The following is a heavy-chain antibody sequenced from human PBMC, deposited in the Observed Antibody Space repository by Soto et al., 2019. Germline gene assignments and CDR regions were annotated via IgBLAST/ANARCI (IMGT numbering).Heavy chain of an antibody. CDR1: GYTFTGYY. Sequence: EASVKVSCKASGYTFTGYYMHWVRQAPGQGLEWMGWINPNSGGTNYAQKFQGRVTMTRDTSISTAYMELSRLRSDDTAVYYCARVPSRGGYDRVFDYWGQGTLVTVSS. V-gene: IGHV1-2*02. D-gene: IGHD5-12*01. CDR3: ARVPSRGGYDRVFDY. J-gene: IGHJ4*02. CDR2: INPNSGGT.